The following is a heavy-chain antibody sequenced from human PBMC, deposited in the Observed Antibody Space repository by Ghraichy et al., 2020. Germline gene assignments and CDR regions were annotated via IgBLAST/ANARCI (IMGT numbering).Heavy chain of an antibody. Sequence: GGSLRLSCAASGFTFSSYAMSWVRQAPGKGLEWVSAISGSGGSTYYADSVKGRFTISRDNSKNTLYLQMNSLRAEDTAVYYCAKRIVATSHLDDAFDIWGQGTMVTVSS. CDR2: ISGSGGST. CDR1: GFTFSSYA. V-gene: IGHV3-23*01. D-gene: IGHD5-12*01. CDR3: AKRIVATSHLDDAFDI. J-gene: IGHJ3*02.